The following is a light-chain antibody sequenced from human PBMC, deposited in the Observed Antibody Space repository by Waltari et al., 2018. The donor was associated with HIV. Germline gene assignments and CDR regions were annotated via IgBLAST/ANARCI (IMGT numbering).Light chain of an antibody. CDR1: SDDIGGSNR. J-gene: IGLJ2*01. V-gene: IGLV2-23*02. CDR2: DVD. Sequence: QSALTQPASVSGPPGQSITISCTGPSDDIGGSNRVSWYQHHPGKAPRLIIFDVDKRPSGISDRFSGSKSGYTASLTISGLRTEDEADYFCCSKSTIYFGVLFGGGTTLTVL. CDR3: CSKSTIYFGVL.